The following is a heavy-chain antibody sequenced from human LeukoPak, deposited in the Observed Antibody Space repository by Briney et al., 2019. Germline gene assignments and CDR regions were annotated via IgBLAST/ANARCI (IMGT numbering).Heavy chain of an antibody. CDR2: ISSSSSTI. V-gene: IGHV3-48*04. CDR3: ARERGKYYYGSGTKDFDY. Sequence: GGTLRLSCAASGFTFSSYSMNWVRQAPGKGLEWVSYISSSSSTIYYADSVKGRFTISRDNAKNSLYLQMNSLRAEDTAVYYCARERGKYYYGSGTKDFDYWGQGTLVTVSS. D-gene: IGHD3-10*01. CDR1: GFTFSSYS. J-gene: IGHJ4*02.